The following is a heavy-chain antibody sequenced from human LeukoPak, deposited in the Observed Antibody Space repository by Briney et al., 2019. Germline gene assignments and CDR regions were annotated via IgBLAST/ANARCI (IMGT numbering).Heavy chain of an antibody. V-gene: IGHV3-9*01. CDR3: AKDSDSSGSSTSPFDY. Sequence: GRSLRLSCAASGFTFDDYAMHWVRQAPGKGLEWVSGISWNSGSIGYADSVKGRFTIFRDNAKNSLYLQMNSLRAEDTALYYCAKDSDSSGSSTSPFDYWGQGTLVTVSS. CDR2: ISWNSGSI. CDR1: GFTFDDYA. J-gene: IGHJ4*02. D-gene: IGHD3-22*01.